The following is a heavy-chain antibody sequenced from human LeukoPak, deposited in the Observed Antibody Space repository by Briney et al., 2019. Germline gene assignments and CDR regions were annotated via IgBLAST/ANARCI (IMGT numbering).Heavy chain of an antibody. Sequence: KPSETLSLTCTVSGGSITSTTYYWGWIRQSPGKGLEWIGSINYSGNTCYNPSLKSRVTLSVDTSRNQFSLTMTSVTAADRAIYYCARRYWGNVFDLWGQGTMVTVSS. J-gene: IGHJ3*01. D-gene: IGHD3-16*01. CDR2: INYSGNT. CDR3: ARRYWGNVFDL. V-gene: IGHV4-39*01. CDR1: GGSITSTTYY.